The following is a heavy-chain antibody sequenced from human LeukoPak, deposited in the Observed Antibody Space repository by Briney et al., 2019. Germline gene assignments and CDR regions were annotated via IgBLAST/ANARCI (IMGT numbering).Heavy chain of an antibody. D-gene: IGHD3-22*01. CDR3: ARVSADYYDSSGYCPTHAFDI. CDR2: IIPIFGTA. Sequence: ASVKVSCTASGGTFSSYAISWVRQAPGQGLEWMGGIIPIFGTANYAQKFQGRVTITADESTSTAYMELSSLRSEDTAVYYCARVSADYYDSSGYCPTHAFDIWGQGTMVTVSS. V-gene: IGHV1-69*01. J-gene: IGHJ3*02. CDR1: GGTFSSYA.